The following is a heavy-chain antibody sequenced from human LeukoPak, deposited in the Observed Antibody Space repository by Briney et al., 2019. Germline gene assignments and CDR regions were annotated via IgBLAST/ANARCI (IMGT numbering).Heavy chain of an antibody. CDR1: GFTFSDYY. V-gene: IGHV4-38-2*01. CDR2: TYNSGTA. CDR3: AGHQSGTMYAS. J-gene: IGHJ5*02. D-gene: IGHD1-7*01. Sequence: NPGGSLRLSCAASGFTFSDYYMSWIRQPPGKGLEWIGTTYNSGTAYYTPSLKSRVTISVGTSKNQVSLKLSSVTAADTAVYICAGHQSGTMYASWGQGTLVTVS.